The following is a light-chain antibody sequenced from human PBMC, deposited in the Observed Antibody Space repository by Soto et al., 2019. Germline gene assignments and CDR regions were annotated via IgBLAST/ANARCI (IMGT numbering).Light chain of an antibody. CDR1: QSVLYSSNNKNY. CDR2: WAS. Sequence: DIVMTQSPDSLAVSLGDRATINCKSSQSVLYSSNNKNYLAWYQQRPGQPPKLLIYWASTRESGVPDRFSGSGSETDFTLTITSLQAEDVAVYYCQQYESTPPTFCQGTKLEIK. J-gene: IGKJ2*01. V-gene: IGKV4-1*01. CDR3: QQYESTPPT.